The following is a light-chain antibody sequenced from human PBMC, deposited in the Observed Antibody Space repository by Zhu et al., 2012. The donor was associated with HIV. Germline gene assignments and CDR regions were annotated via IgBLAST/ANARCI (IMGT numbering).Light chain of an antibody. V-gene: IGKV3-11*01. J-gene: IGKJ4*01. CDR1: RSVRSF. Sequence: IVLTQSPATLSLSPGERATVPCRASRSVRSFLAWYQQKPGQAPRLLIYDTSKRVTGIPARFSGSGSGADFTLTISSLEPEDFALYYCQQRSNWPLTFGGGTKVEIK. CDR2: DTS. CDR3: QQRSNWPLT.